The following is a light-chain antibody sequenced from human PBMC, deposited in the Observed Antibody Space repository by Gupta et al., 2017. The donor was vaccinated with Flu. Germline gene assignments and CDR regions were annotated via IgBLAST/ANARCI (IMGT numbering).Light chain of an antibody. CDR1: QVVTAN. CDR3: LQHHSDPWA. CDR2: GVS. J-gene: IGKJ1*01. Sequence: DLLLTQSPSSLSASLGDRLNITCRASQVVTANAAWYQQRPGRDPTRLIYGVSSLQSGLPSRFSGSGSATEFTLPVSSLQPEDFATYYCLQHHSDPWAFGQGTKVEIK. V-gene: IGKV1-17*01.